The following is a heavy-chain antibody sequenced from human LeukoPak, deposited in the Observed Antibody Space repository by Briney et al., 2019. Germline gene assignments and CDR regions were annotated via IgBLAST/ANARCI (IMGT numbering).Heavy chain of an antibody. CDR3: ARERTGSGSYTAVGRLSEFDP. J-gene: IGHJ5*02. CDR1: GFTFGNFA. Sequence: PGGSLRLSCAASGFTFGNFAMSWVRQAPGKGLEWVSSISGGSVNIYYADSVKGRFTISRDNSKSTLDLQMNTPRAEDTAVYYCARERTGSGSYTAVGRLSEFDPWGQGTLVTVSS. D-gene: IGHD3-10*01. CDR2: ISGGSVNI. V-gene: IGHV3-23*01.